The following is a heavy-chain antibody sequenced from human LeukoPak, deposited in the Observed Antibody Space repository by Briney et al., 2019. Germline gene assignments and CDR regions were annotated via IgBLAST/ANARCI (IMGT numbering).Heavy chain of an antibody. CDR1: GYTFTNYA. J-gene: IGHJ4*02. V-gene: IGHV1-69*13. CDR2: IIPIFGTA. CDR3: ARVDIGAAYYDGLYYFDY. Sequence: SVKVSCKASGYTFTNYAMHWVRQAPGQGLEWMGGIIPIFGTANYAQKFQGRVTITADESTSTAYMELSSLRSEDTAVYYCARVDIGAAYYDGLYYFDYWGQGTLVTVSS. D-gene: IGHD3-22*01.